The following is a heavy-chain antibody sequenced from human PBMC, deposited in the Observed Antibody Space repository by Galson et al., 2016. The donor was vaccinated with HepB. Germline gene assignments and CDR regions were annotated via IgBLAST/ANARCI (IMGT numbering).Heavy chain of an antibody. CDR2: IWYDGNNK. CDR1: GFTFSNYG. D-gene: IGHD4-23*01. CDR3: ARDVTVAGTVLDY. Sequence: SLRLSCAASGFTFSNYGIHWVRQAPGKGLEWVAVIWYDGNNKYYADSVKGRFTISRDNSKKTLYLQMNSLRGEDTAVYYCARDVTVAGTVLDYWGQGILATVSS. V-gene: IGHV3-33*01. J-gene: IGHJ4*02.